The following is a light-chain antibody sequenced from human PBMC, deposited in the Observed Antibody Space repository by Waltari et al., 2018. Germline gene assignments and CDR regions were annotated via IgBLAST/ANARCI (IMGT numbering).Light chain of an antibody. CDR1: SSDVGGYNY. CDR3: CSYAGSYTPWV. J-gene: IGLJ3*02. V-gene: IGLV2-11*01. Sequence: QSALPQPRPVSGSPGQSVTISCTGTSSDVGGYNYVSWYQQYHSKAPKLMIYDVSKRPSGVPDRFSGSKSGNTASLTISGLQAEDEVDYYCCSYAGSYTPWVFGGGTKLTVL. CDR2: DVS.